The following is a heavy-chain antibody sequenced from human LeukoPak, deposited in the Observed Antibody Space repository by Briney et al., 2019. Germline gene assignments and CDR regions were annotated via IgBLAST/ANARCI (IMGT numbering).Heavy chain of an antibody. D-gene: IGHD2-8*01. CDR1: GYTFTTYG. CDR2: IGTYNGDT. J-gene: IGHJ5*02. Sequence: GASVKVSCKASGYTFTTYGISWVRQAPGQGLEWMGWIGTYNGDTNYTQKLQGRVTMTTDSSTTTAYMELRSLRSDDTAVYYCARDFLCTNGVCHDCFDPWGQGTLVTVSS. CDR3: ARDFLCTNGVCHDCFDP. V-gene: IGHV1-18*01.